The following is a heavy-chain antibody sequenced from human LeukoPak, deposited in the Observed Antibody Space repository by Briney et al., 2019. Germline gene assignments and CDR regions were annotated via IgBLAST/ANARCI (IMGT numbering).Heavy chain of an antibody. Sequence: GGSLRLSCAVSGFTFSSYEMNWVRQAPGKGLEWVSYISSSGTTIYYADSVKGRFTISRDNAKNSLYLQMNSLRAEDTAVYYCARDAGYNIDYWGQGTLVTVSS. CDR2: ISSSGTTI. D-gene: IGHD5-24*01. CDR1: GFTFSSYE. CDR3: ARDAGYNIDY. V-gene: IGHV3-48*03. J-gene: IGHJ4*02.